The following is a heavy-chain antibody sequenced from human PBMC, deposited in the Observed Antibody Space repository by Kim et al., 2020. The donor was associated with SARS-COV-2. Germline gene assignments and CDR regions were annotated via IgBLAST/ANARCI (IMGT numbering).Heavy chain of an antibody. D-gene: IGHD3-16*02. CDR2: VYYGGTT. CDR3: VVLYDYVWQTYPPADN. V-gene: IGHV4-61*01. CDR1: GGAVSSGSYY. J-gene: IGHJ4*02. Sequence: SETLSLTCTVSGGAVSSGSYYWNWIRQPPGKGLEWIGYVYYGGTTNYNPSLKSRITISVDTSKNQFSLNLNSVTAADTAVYYCVVLYDYVWQTYPPADNWGQGTLVTVSS.